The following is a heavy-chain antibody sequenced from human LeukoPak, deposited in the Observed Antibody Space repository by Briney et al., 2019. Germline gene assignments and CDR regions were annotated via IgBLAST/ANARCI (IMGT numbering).Heavy chain of an antibody. CDR3: ARGTPSLRGVVRGVIITKFDY. CDR2: GYYSGST. D-gene: IGHD3-10*01. J-gene: IGHJ4*02. V-gene: IGHV4-59*12. CDR1: GGSISTYY. Sequence: SETLSLTCTVSGGSISTYYWSWVRQPPGKGLEWIGYGYYSGSTDYIPSLKSRVTISVDTSKNQFSLKLSSVTAADTAVYYCARGTPSLRGVVRGVIITKFDYWGQGTLVTVSS.